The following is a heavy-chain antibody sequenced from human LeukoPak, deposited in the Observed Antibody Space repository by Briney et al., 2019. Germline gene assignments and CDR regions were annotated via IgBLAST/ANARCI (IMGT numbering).Heavy chain of an antibody. CDR2: IKQDGNEK. J-gene: IGHJ4*02. D-gene: IGHD1-26*01. CDR3: ARDKIVGPTTLDY. V-gene: IGHV3-7*01. Sequence: GGSLRLSCAASGFTFSGYWMSWVRQTPEKGLEWVANIKQDGNEKYYVDSVKGRFTISRDNAKNSLHLHMNSLRADDTAVYYCARDKIVGPTTLDYWGQGTLVTVSS. CDR1: GFTFSGYW.